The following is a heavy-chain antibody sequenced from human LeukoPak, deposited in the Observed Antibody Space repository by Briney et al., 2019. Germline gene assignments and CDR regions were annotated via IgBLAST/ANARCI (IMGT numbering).Heavy chain of an antibody. CDR2: IYYSGTT. V-gene: IGHV4-59*01. Sequence: SETLSLTCTVSGGSISNYYWSWIRQPPGKGLEWIGYIYYSGTTNYNPSLKSRVTISVDTSKNQFSLKLNSVTAADTAVYYCARGVYIAAAQYGYWGQGTLVTVYS. J-gene: IGHJ4*02. CDR3: ARGVYIAAAQYGY. CDR1: GGSISNYY. D-gene: IGHD6-13*01.